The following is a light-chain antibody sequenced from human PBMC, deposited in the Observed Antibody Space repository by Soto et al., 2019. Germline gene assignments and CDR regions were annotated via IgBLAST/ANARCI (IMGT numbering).Light chain of an antibody. CDR1: QDVGRW. CDR2: AAS. J-gene: IGKJ5*01. Sequence: DIHMTESPSYLSASVGDTVTATCRSSQDVGRWLSWYQQKPGKAPKILIFAASSLQSGVPSRFSGSGSGTDFTLTITSLQSEDFATYYCQHAKSFPVTFGQGTRLEIK. CDR3: QHAKSFPVT. V-gene: IGKV1D-12*01.